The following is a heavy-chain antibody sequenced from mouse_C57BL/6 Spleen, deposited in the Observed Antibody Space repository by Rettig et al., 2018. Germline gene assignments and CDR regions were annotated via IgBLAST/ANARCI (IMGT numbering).Heavy chain of an antibody. CDR2: IDPETGGT. CDR3: TRRGMDY. Sequence: PGASVTLSCKASGYTFTDYEMHWVKQTPVHGLEWIGAIDPETGGTAYNQKFKGKAILTADKSSSTAYMELRSLTSEDSAVYYCTRRGMDYWGQGTSVTVSS. CDR1: GYTFTDYE. V-gene: IGHV1-15*01. J-gene: IGHJ4*01.